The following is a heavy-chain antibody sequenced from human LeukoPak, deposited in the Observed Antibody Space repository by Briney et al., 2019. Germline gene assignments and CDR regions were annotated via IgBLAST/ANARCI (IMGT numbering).Heavy chain of an antibody. J-gene: IGHJ4*02. V-gene: IGHV3-21*01. Sequence: PGGSLRLSCAASGFTFSSYGMNWVRQAPGKGLEWVSSISSSSSYIYYADSVKGRFTISRDNAKNSLYLQMNSLRAEDTAVYYCARIPSLIVGGFDYWGQGTLVTVSS. CDR3: ARIPSLIVGGFDY. D-gene: IGHD2-15*01. CDR2: ISSSSSYI. CDR1: GFTFSSYG.